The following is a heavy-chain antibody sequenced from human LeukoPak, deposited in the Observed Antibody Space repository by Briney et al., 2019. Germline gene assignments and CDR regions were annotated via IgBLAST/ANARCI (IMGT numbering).Heavy chain of an antibody. CDR1: GGTFSSYA. CDR3: ARVRASTDPMYYYYYYMDV. CDR2: IIPILGTA. Sequence: SVKVSCKASGGTFSSYAISWVRQAPGQGLEWMGGIIPILGTANYAQKFQGRVTITADESTSTAYMELSSLRSEDTAVYYCARVRASTDPMYYYYYYMDVWDKGTTVTVSS. J-gene: IGHJ6*03. V-gene: IGHV1-69*01. D-gene: IGHD5/OR15-5a*01.